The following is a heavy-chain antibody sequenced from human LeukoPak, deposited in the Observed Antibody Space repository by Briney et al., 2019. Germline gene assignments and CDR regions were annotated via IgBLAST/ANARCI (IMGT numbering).Heavy chain of an antibody. V-gene: IGHV4-59*01. CDR1: GASISSSY. D-gene: IGHD3-22*01. CDR2: IYYNGNT. Sequence: SGTLSLTCTVSGASISSSYWSWVRQPPGKRLEWIGFIYYNGNTNSNPSLKSRVTISADTSKNQFSLKLTSVTAADTAVYYCVRRNYDYRGYSNAFDIWGQGAMGNGSS. J-gene: IGHJ3*02. CDR3: VRRNYDYRGYSNAFDI.